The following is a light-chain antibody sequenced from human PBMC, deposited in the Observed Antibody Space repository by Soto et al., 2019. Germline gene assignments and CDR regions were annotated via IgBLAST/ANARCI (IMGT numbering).Light chain of an antibody. CDR3: QHYGRSWT. J-gene: IGKJ1*01. Sequence: EFVLTQSPGTLSLSPGERATLSCRASQSVSNYFAWYQQKPGQSPRLLIYGASNRATAIPDRFIGTGSGTDFTLTITKLEPEDFAVYYCQHYGRSWTFGQGTKVDIK. CDR1: QSVSNY. CDR2: GAS. V-gene: IGKV3-20*01.